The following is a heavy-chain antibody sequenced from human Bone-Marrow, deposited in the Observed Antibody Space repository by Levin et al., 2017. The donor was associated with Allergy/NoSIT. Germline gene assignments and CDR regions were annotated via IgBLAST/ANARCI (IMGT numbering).Heavy chain of an antibody. CDR3: ARGGGRTRVAFDI. V-gene: IGHV4-59*01. CDR2: DFYTGSA. D-gene: IGHD2-15*01. J-gene: IGHJ3*02. Sequence: ESLKISCTVSGGAISNYYWSWIRQSPGTGLQWIGYDFYTGSANYNPSLKSRVTISVDSSKNQFSLKLSSLTAADTAVYYWARGGGRTRVAFDIWGQGTMVTVSS. CDR1: GGAISNYY.